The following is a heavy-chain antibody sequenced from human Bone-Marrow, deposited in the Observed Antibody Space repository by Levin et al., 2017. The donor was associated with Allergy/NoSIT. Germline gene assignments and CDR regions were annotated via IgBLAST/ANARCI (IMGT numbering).Heavy chain of an antibody. J-gene: IGHJ3*02. CDR3: AKDRGEQWLVRDAFDI. CDR2: ISGSGGST. V-gene: IGHV3-23*01. Sequence: GGSLRLSCAASGFSFSSYVMSWVRQAPGKGLEWVSAISGSGGSTYYADSVKGRFTISRDNSKNTLYLQMNSLGAEDTAVYYCAKDRGEQWLVRDAFDIWGQGTMVTFSP. D-gene: IGHD6-19*01. CDR1: GFSFSSYV.